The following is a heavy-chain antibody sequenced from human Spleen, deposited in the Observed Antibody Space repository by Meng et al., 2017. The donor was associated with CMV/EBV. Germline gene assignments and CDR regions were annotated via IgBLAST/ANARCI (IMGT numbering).Heavy chain of an antibody. CDR2: RYFSGST. J-gene: IGHJ5*02. D-gene: IGHD2-2*01. CDR1: GGSVTSDDYY. Sequence: SETLSLTCRVSGGSVTSDDYYWSWIRQPPGKGLEWIGYRYFSGSTNYNPSLKSRVTISLDRSKNQFSLRLTSVTAADTAVYYCARGPPYCSTTSCYESLPWFDPWGQGTLVTVSS. CDR3: ARGPPYCSTTSCYESLPWFDP. V-gene: IGHV4-61*08.